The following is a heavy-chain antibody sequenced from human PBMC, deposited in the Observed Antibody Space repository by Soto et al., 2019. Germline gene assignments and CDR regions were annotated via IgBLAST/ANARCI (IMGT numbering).Heavy chain of an antibody. D-gene: IGHD3-16*02. V-gene: IGHV3-21*01. Sequence: GGSLRLSCAASGFTFSSYIMNWVRQAPGKGLEWVSSITSSSSYIYYADSVKGRFTISRDNAKSSLYLQMNSLRAEDTAVYYCARVLDYDYVWGSYPLNWFDPWGQGTLVTVSS. CDR1: GFTFSSYI. J-gene: IGHJ5*02. CDR2: ITSSSSYI. CDR3: ARVLDYDYVWGSYPLNWFDP.